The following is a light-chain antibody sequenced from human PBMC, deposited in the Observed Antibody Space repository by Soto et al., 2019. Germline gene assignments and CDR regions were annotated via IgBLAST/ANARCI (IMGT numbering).Light chain of an antibody. CDR1: QSVNIN. V-gene: IGKV3-15*01. CDR2: GTS. J-gene: IGKJ4*01. Sequence: EIVMTQSPATLSVSPEERATLSCRASQSVNINLAWYQQKPGQAPRLLIYGTSTRATGVPARFSGSGSGTEFTLTISNLQSEDFAVYYCQQYNDWPPLTFGGGTKVDIK. CDR3: QQYNDWPPLT.